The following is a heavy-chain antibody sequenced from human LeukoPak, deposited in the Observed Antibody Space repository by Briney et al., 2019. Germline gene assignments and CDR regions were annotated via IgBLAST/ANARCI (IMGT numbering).Heavy chain of an antibody. J-gene: IGHJ3*02. CDR1: GFTFDDYA. D-gene: IGHD2-2*03. V-gene: IGHV3-23*01. CDR2: ISGSGGST. Sequence: PGGSLRLSCAASGFTFDDYAMHWVRQAPGKGLEWVSVISGSGGSTYYADSVKGRFTISRDNSKNTLYLQMNSLSAEDTAVYYCAKDYLDIVVVPAALDAFDIWGQGTMVTVSS. CDR3: AKDYLDIVVVPAALDAFDI.